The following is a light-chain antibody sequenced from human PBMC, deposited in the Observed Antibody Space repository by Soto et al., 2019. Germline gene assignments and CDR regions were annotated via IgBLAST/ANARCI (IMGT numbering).Light chain of an antibody. CDR2: GAS. Sequence: ETVMTQSPATLSVSLGERATLSCRASQSVNTNLAWYQQKPGQAPRLLIYGASIRATGVPARFSGSGSGTDFTLTLSRLQPEDFAVYCCQQYKNWPPVTFGGGTTVESK. CDR1: QSVNTN. V-gene: IGKV3-15*01. CDR3: QQYKNWPPVT. J-gene: IGKJ4*01.